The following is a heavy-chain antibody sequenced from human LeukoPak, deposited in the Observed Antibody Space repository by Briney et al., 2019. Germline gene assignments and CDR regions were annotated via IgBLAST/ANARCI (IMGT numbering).Heavy chain of an antibody. CDR1: GGSFSDYY. J-gene: IGHJ2*01. CDR3: ARGRLCSGGSCPRVWYFDL. CDR2: INHSGST. D-gene: IGHD2-15*01. Sequence: SETLSLTCAVHGGSFSDYYCSWIRQPPGKGLESIGEINHSGSTNYNPSLKSRVTISVDTSKNQFSLKLSSVTAADTAVYYCARGRLCSGGSCPRVWYFDLWGRGTLVTVSS. V-gene: IGHV4-34*01.